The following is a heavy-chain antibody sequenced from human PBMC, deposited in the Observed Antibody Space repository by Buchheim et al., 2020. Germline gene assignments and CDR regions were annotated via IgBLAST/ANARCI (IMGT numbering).Heavy chain of an antibody. Sequence: EVQLLESGGGLVQPGGSLRLSCAASGFTFSSSTMGWVRQAPGKGLEWVATVTSIGTTYYVDSVKGRFTISRDDSRSMVSLPMNSLRVDDTAVYYCANGGRHVDSCGQGT. CDR1: GFTFSSST. V-gene: IGHV3-23*01. D-gene: IGHD3-16*01. CDR2: VTSIGTT. CDR3: ANGGRHVDS. J-gene: IGHJ4*02.